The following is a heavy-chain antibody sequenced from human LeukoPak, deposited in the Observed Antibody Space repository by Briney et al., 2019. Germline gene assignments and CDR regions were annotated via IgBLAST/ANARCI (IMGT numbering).Heavy chain of an antibody. CDR2: ISWNSGSI. Sequence: GRSLRLSCAASGFTFDDYAMHWVRQAPGKGLEWVSGISWNSGSIGYADSVKGRFTISRDNSKNTLYLQMNSLRAEDTAVYYCARDRESHFDYWGQGTLVTVSS. CDR1: GFTFDDYA. J-gene: IGHJ4*02. CDR3: ARDRESHFDY. V-gene: IGHV3-9*01.